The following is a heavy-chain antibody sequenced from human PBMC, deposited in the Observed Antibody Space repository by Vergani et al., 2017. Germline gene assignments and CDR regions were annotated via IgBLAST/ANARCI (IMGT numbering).Heavy chain of an antibody. CDR3: ASGGHGSENGGALQL. CDR1: RYSITNYW. D-gene: IGHD3-10*01. CDR2: IYPGDSEV. Sequence: EVQLVQSGAEVKKPGESLKISCQGSRYSITNYWIAWVRQRPGKGLEWMGIIYPGDSEVKSNPTFRGHVIFSVDTSVNTAYLQWRSLQASDTATYFCASGGHGSENGGALQLWGQGTNITVSS. J-gene: IGHJ3*01. V-gene: IGHV5-51*03.